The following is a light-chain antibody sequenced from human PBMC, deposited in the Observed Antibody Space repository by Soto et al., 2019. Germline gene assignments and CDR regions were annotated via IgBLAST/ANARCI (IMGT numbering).Light chain of an antibody. CDR3: QQRSNWPPIT. V-gene: IGKV3-11*01. CDR1: QSVSSN. CDR2: DAS. J-gene: IGKJ5*01. Sequence: IVTPQSPATLSVSPGERATLSCRASQSVSSNLAWYQQKPGQAPRLLIYDASNRATGIPARFSGSGSGTDFTLTISSLEAEDFAVYYCQQRSNWPPITFGQGTRLEIK.